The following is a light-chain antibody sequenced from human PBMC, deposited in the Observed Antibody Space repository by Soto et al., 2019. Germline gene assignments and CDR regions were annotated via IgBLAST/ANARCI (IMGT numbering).Light chain of an antibody. Sequence: QSVLTQPASVSGSPGQSITISCTGTTSDIGGYNYVSWYQQHPGKAPKLMIYDVSDRPSGVSNRFSGSNSGNTASLTISGLQAEDEADYYCSSYTNITLVFGGGTKVTVL. CDR3: SSYTNITLV. CDR1: TSDIGGYNY. CDR2: DVS. J-gene: IGLJ3*02. V-gene: IGLV2-14*03.